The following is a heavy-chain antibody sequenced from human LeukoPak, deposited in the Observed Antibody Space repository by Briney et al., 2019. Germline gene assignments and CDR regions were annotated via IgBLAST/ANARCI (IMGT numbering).Heavy chain of an antibody. Sequence: PSETLSLTCNVSGGSISSYYWSWIRQPPGKGLEWIGYIYYSGSANYNPSLKSRVTMSVDTSEDQFSLRLSSVTAADTAVYYCARHNAYYDSGGYPNWYFDLWGRGTLVTVSS. J-gene: IGHJ2*01. D-gene: IGHD3-22*01. V-gene: IGHV4-59*08. CDR1: GGSISSYY. CDR3: ARHNAYYDSGGYPNWYFDL. CDR2: IYYSGSA.